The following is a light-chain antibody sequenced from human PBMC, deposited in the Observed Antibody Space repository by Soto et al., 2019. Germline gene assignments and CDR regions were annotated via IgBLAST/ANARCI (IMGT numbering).Light chain of an antibody. CDR3: QQSSRTPLT. CDR1: QSIRNY. CDR2: AAS. J-gene: IGKJ4*01. V-gene: IGKV1-39*01. Sequence: DIQMTQFPSSLSASVGDRVTITCRASQSIRNYLHWYQQKPGKAPKLLIYAASSLKSGVPSRFSGSGSGTDFTLTISSLQPEDFATYHCQQSSRTPLTFCGGTKVAIK.